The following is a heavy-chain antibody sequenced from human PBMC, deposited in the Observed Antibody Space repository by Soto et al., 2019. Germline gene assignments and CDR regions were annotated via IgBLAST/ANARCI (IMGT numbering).Heavy chain of an antibody. J-gene: IGHJ5*02. CDR1: GFTFSDYH. D-gene: IGHD4-17*01. CDR2: IDRRGTTM. V-gene: IGHV3-11*01. Sequence: GGSLRLSCAASGFTFSDYHMSWIRQAPGKGLEWVSYIDRRGTTMYYADSVKGRFTISRDNAKNSLYLQLNSLRADDTAVYYCARETVPPWFDPWGQGTLVTVSS. CDR3: ARETVPPWFDP.